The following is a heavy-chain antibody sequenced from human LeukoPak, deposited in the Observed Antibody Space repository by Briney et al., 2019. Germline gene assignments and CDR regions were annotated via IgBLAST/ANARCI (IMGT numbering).Heavy chain of an antibody. D-gene: IGHD2-21*02. CDR2: IKEDGSEK. J-gene: IGHJ6*02. V-gene: IGHV3-7*01. CDR1: GFTFSSYW. CDR3: AKHTGRVTAPTHDYYYGMDV. Sequence: AGGSLRLSCAASGFTFSSYWMSWVRQAPGKGLEWVANIKEDGSEKYYVDSVKGRFTISRDNAKNSLYLQMNSLRAEDTAVYYCAKHTGRVTAPTHDYYYGMDVWGQGTTVTVSS.